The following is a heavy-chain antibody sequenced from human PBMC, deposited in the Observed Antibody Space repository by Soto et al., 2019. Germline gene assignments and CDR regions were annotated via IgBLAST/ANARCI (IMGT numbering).Heavy chain of an antibody. CDR2: IYYSGST. D-gene: IGHD1-7*01. CDR1: GGSISSSSYY. Sequence: SETLSLTCTVSGGSISSSSYYWGWIRQPPGKGLEWIGSIYYSGSTYYNPSLKSRVTISVDTSKNQFSLKLSSVTAADTAVYYCARLRITVTTRPYNWFDPWGQGTLVTVSS. CDR3: ARLRITVTTRPYNWFDP. J-gene: IGHJ5*02. V-gene: IGHV4-39*01.